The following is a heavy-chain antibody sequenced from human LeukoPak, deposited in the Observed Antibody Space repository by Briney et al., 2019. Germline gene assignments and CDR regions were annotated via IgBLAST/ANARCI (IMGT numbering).Heavy chain of an antibody. CDR2: IYYSGST. D-gene: IGHD3-22*01. J-gene: IGHJ3*02. CDR1: GGSISSYY. V-gene: IGHV4-59*06. CDR3: AKADYYYDSSGYYPDAFDI. Sequence: SETLSLTCTVSGGSISSYYWSWIRQPPGKGLEWIGYIYYSGSTYYNPSLKSRVTISVDTSKNQFSLKLSSVTAADTAVYYCAKADYYYDSSGYYPDAFDIWGQGTMVTVSS.